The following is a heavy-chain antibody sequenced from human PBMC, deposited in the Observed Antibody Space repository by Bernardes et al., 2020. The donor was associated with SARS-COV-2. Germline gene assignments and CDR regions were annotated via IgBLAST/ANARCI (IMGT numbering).Heavy chain of an antibody. V-gene: IGHV4-61*01. J-gene: IGHJ5*02. Sequence: ETLSLTCTVFGDPVNSGTYYWTWIRQPPGKGLEYVGQIYHSGRTKYNPSLGTGVTMSIDTSRNQFSLRLTSVTAADSAVYYCARGRGGDYYGSSAFDPWGQGTLVTVSS. CDR2: IYHSGRT. D-gene: IGHD3-10*01. CDR1: GDPVNSGTYY. CDR3: ARGRGGDYYGSSAFDP.